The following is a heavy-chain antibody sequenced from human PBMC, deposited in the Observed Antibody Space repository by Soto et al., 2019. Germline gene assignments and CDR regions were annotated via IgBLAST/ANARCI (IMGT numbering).Heavy chain of an antibody. CDR3: AILESGGSPHDAFDI. CDR1: GFTFSSYS. V-gene: IGHV3-21*01. Sequence: GGSLRLSCAASGFTFSSYSMNWVRQAPGKGLEWVSSISSSSSYIYYADSVKGRFTISRDNAKNSLYLQMNSLRAEDTAVYYCAILESGGSPHDAFDIWGQGTMVTVSS. CDR2: ISSSSSYI. D-gene: IGHD2-15*01. J-gene: IGHJ3*02.